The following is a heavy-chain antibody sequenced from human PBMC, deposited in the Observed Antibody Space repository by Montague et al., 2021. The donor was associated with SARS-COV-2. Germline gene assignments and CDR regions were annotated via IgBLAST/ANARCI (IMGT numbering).Heavy chain of an antibody. CDR1: GGSFSRYF. V-gene: IGHV4-34*01. CDR2: ISPTGST. Sequence: SETLSLTCGVYGGSFSRYFWSWIRQPPGRGPELIGHISPTGSTRYNPSLDSRVTISLDTSKSRLSLELPSVTVADTSIYFCVGAPNEYYFDYWGQGTPVSVSS. CDR3: VGAPNEYYFDY. J-gene: IGHJ4*02. D-gene: IGHD3-16*01.